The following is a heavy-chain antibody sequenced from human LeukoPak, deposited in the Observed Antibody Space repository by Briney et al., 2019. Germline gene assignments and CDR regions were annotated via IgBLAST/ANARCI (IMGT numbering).Heavy chain of an antibody. V-gene: IGHV1-46*01. CDR3: ASRTRPDVGAFDI. D-gene: IGHD6-6*01. CDR2: IYPSGGRT. Sequence: ASVKVSCKASGYTFSVYFINWVRQAPGQGLEWMGIIYPSGGRTNYAQKLQGRVTMTRDMSTSTVYMELSSLRSEDTAVYYCASRTRPDVGAFDIWGQGTMVTVSS. CDR1: GYTFSVYF. J-gene: IGHJ3*02.